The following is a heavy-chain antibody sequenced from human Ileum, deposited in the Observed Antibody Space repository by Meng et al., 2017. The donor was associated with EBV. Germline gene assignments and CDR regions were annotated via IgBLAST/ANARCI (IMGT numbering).Heavy chain of an antibody. CDR3: TRQGQDL. CDR2: ISSENYT. V-gene: IGHV3-30*03. CDR1: GLTFSKQI. D-gene: IGHD2-15*01. Sequence: VELGGGVVQTGRLLRLSCVVSGLTFSKQIIHWIRQAPGEGLDWVAVISSENYTYYSDSVKGRFTITRDNSANTVYLQMDNLGPQDTALYFCTRQGQDLWGQGTLVTVSS. J-gene: IGHJ4*02.